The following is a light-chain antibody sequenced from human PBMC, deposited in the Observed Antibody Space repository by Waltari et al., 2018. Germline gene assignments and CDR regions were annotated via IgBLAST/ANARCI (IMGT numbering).Light chain of an antibody. CDR3: SSYAGSNSHV. V-gene: IGLV2-8*01. CDR1: SSDVGGYNY. CDR2: EVS. Sequence: QSALTQPPSASGSPGQSVTMSCTGTSSDVGGYNYVSWYQQHPGTVPKLIIYEVSGRPAGVPHRFSGSKSCNSASLTVSGLQAEDEADYYCSSYAGSNSHVFGTGTRVTVL. J-gene: IGLJ1*01.